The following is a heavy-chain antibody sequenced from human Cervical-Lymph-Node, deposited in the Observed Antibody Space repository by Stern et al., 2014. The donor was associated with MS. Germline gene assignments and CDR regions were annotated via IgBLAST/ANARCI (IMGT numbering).Heavy chain of an antibody. CDR1: GGSVSSDTYF. CDR2: IYCSGST. V-gene: IGHV4-61*01. J-gene: IGHJ4*02. D-gene: IGHD4-11*01. CDR3: ARDTVVTPRVFEY. Sequence: QLQLQESGPGLVQPSETLSLTCTVSGGSVSSDTYFWTWIRQPPGKGLEWIGYIYCSGSTNDTPSLKSRVTISVDRSKNQFSLKLSSVTAADTAVYYCARDTVVTPRVFEYWGQGILVTVSS.